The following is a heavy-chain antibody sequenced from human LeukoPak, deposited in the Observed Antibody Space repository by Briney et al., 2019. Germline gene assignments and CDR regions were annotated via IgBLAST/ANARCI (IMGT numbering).Heavy chain of an antibody. V-gene: IGHV3-43*01. Sequence: GGSLRLSCAASGFTFDDYTMHWVRQAPGKGLEWVSLVSWDGGSTYYADSVKGRFTISRDNSKNTLYLQMNSLRAEDTAVYYCASLLAGSGYARDAFDIWGQGTMVTVSS. CDR2: VSWDGGST. D-gene: IGHD3-22*01. J-gene: IGHJ3*02. CDR3: ASLLAGSGYARDAFDI. CDR1: GFTFDDYT.